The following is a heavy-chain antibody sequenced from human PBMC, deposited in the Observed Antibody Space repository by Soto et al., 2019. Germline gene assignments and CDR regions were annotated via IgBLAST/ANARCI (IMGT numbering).Heavy chain of an antibody. CDR3: ARDWGGGYCSSTSCYRHYYYYGMDV. CDR2: ISSSSSYI. D-gene: IGHD2-2*01. Sequence: GGSLRLSCAASGFTFSSYSMNWVRQAPGKGLEWVPSISSSSSYIYYADSVKGRFTISRDNAKNSLYLQMNSLRAEDTAVYYCARDWGGGYCSSTSCYRHYYYYGMDVWGQGTTVTVSS. J-gene: IGHJ6*02. V-gene: IGHV3-21*01. CDR1: GFTFSSYS.